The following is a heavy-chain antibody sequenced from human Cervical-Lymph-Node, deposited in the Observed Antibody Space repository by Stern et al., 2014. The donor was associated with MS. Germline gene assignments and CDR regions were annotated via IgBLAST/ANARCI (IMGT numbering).Heavy chain of an antibody. Sequence: VQLLQSGAEVKKPGASVKVSCKASGFNFSNYGLSWVRQAPGQGLEWMGWISVYNGNIDFAQKFQGRLTMTTDTSTSTVYMELRSLRSDDTAVYYCTRDRGIMGTTTGDYWGQGTLGSVSS. J-gene: IGHJ4*02. CDR1: GFNFSNYG. CDR3: TRDRGIMGTTTGDY. V-gene: IGHV1-18*01. D-gene: IGHD1-26*01. CDR2: ISVYNGNI.